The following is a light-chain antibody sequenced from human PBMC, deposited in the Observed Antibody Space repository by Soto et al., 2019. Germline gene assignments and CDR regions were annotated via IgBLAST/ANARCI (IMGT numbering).Light chain of an antibody. CDR2: GAS. Sequence: EIVLTQSPGTLSLSPGERATLSCRASQSVSSSYLAWYQQNPGQAPRLLIYGASSRATGIPDRFSGSGSGTDFILTISRLEPEDFAVYYRQQYGSSSLTFGGGTKVEIK. V-gene: IGKV3-20*01. J-gene: IGKJ4*01. CDR3: QQYGSSSLT. CDR1: QSVSSSY.